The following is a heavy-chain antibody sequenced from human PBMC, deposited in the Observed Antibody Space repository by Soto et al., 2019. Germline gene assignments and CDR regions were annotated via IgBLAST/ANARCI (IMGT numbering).Heavy chain of an antibody. D-gene: IGHD4-17*01. Sequence: SDTLSLTFTVSGGSISSSRCHWCWIRQPPGKGLEWIASIKYSGTTFYNPSLKSRVTLSVDTSKNQFALKLGSVTAADTAVYYCASEYGGMDVWGQGTTVTVSS. CDR2: IKYSGTT. CDR3: ASEYGGMDV. V-gene: IGHV4-39*01. CDR1: GGSISSSRCH. J-gene: IGHJ6*02.